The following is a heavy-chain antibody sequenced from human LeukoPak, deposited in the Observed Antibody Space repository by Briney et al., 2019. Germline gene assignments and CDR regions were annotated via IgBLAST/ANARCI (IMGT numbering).Heavy chain of an antibody. CDR3: ARQGGSYRNFDY. CDR1: GGSISTSNYY. V-gene: IGHV4-39*01. CDR2: IFYSGST. D-gene: IGHD5-18*01. Sequence: SETLSLTCTVSGGSISTSNYYWGWIRQPPGKGLEWIGNIFYSGSTYYSPSLRSRVTISVDTSKNQFSLKLSSVTAADTAVYYCARQGGSYRNFDYWGQGTLVTVSS. J-gene: IGHJ4*02.